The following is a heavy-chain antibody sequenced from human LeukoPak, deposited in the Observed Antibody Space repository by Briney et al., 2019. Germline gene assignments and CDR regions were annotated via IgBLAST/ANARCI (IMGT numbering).Heavy chain of an antibody. Sequence: ASVKVSCKASGGTFSSYTISWVRQAPGQGLEWMGGIIPIFGTANYAQKFQGRVTITADESTSTAYMELSSLRSEDTAVYYCARGRCVGSTNCYYFDSWGQGTLVTVSS. CDR1: GGTFSSYT. V-gene: IGHV1-69*13. J-gene: IGHJ4*02. CDR2: IIPIFGTA. D-gene: IGHD2-2*01. CDR3: ARGRCVGSTNCYYFDS.